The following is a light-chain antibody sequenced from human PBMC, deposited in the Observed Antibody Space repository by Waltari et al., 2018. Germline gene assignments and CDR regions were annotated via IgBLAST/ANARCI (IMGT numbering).Light chain of an antibody. Sequence: DIQMTQSPSTLSTSVGDRVTITCRASQSISSWLAWYQQKPGKAPKLLIYKASSLKSGVPSRFSGSGSGTEFTLTISSLQPDDFATYYYQQYNSYPSCGQGTKVEIK. CDR2: KAS. J-gene: IGKJ1*01. V-gene: IGKV1-5*03. CDR1: QSISSW. CDR3: QQYNSYPS.